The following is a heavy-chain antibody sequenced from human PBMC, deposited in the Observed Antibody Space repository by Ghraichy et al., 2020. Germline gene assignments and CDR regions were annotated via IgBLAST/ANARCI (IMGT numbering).Heavy chain of an antibody. D-gene: IGHD2-2*01. Sequence: SVKVSCKASGGTFSSYTISWVRQAPGQGLEWMGGIIPIFGTTNFAQQFQGRVTITADESTSTAYMELSSLRSEDTAVYYCARSSFSDYYYYYGMDVWGQGTTVTVSS. CDR3: ARSSFSDYYYYYGMDV. CDR2: IIPIFGTT. J-gene: IGHJ6*02. CDR1: GGTFSSYT. V-gene: IGHV1-69*13.